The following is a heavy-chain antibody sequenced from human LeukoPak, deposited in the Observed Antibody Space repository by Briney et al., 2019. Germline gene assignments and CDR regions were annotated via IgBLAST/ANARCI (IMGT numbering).Heavy chain of an antibody. CDR2: IIPILGIA. Sequence: SVKVSCKAPGGTFSSYTISWVRQAPGQGLEWMGRIIPILGIANYAQKFQGRVTITADKSTSTAYMELSSLRSEDAAVYYCARPRLRQYYFDYWGQGTLVTVSS. V-gene: IGHV1-69*02. CDR1: GGTFSSYT. CDR3: ARPRLRQYYFDY. D-gene: IGHD4-11*01. J-gene: IGHJ4*02.